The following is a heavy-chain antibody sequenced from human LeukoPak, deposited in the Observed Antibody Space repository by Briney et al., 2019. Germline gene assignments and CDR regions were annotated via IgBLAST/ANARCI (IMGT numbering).Heavy chain of an antibody. D-gene: IGHD4-23*01. Sequence: HSGGSLRLSCAASGFTFSSYWMSWVRQAPGKGLEWVANIKEDGSENYVDSVKGRFTISRDNAKNSLYLQMNSLRAEDTAVYYCVRDRWLGSSASHLDYWGQGTLVTVSS. CDR3: VRDRWLGSSASHLDY. CDR1: GFTFSSYW. V-gene: IGHV3-7*01. J-gene: IGHJ4*02. CDR2: IKEDGSE.